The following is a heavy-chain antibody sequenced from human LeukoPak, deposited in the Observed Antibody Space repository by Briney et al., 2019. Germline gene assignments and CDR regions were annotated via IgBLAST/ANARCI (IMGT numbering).Heavy chain of an antibody. Sequence: SETLSLTCTVSGGSISSSSYYWGWIRQPPGKGLEWIGSIYYSGSTYYNPSLKSRVTISVDTSKNRFSLKLSSVTAADTAVYYCAREGFDSGFDRKFDYWGQGTLVTVSS. CDR2: IYYSGST. D-gene: IGHD5-12*01. CDR3: AREGFDSGFDRKFDY. V-gene: IGHV4-39*07. CDR1: GGSISSSSYY. J-gene: IGHJ4*02.